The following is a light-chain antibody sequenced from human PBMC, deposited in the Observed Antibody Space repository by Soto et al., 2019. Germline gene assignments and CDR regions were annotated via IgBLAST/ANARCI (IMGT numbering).Light chain of an antibody. CDR3: QQYYGIPLT. V-gene: IGKV4-1*01. CDR1: RSLLHNSNDKNY. CDR2: WAS. J-gene: IGKJ4*01. Sequence: DIVMTQSPDSLAVSLGERATIKCKSSRSLLHNSNDKNYLAWYQQKPGQPPKLLFYWASTRQSGVPERFSGSGSERDFTLTVTSLRAEDVAVYYCQQYYGIPLTFGGGTQVEIK.